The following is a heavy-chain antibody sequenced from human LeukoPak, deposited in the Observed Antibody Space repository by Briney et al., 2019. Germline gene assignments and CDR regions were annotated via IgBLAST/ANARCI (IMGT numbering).Heavy chain of an antibody. D-gene: IGHD6-19*01. CDR3: ARSSGYSSGWNLYNWFDP. J-gene: IGHJ5*02. V-gene: IGHV4-34*01. Sequence: TSEALSLTCAVYGGSFSGYYWSWIRQPPGKGLEWIGEINHSGSTNYNPSLKSRVTISVDTSKNQFSLKPSSVTAADTAVYYCARSSGYSSGWNLYNWFDPWGQGTLATVSS. CDR1: GGSFSGYY. CDR2: INHSGST.